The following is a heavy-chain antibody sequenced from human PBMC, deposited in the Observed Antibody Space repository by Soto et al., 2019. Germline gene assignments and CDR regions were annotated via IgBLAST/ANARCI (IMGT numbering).Heavy chain of an antibody. Sequence: ASVKVSCKASGYTFTNFGINWVRQAPGQGLEWMGWISGNNGDTDYAQNLQGRVTLTTDTSTTTAYMETRSLTYDDTAMYYCARDFQTWGQGTLVTVSS. CDR3: ARDFQT. CDR1: GYTFTNFG. J-gene: IGHJ5*02. CDR2: ISGNNGDT. V-gene: IGHV1-18*01.